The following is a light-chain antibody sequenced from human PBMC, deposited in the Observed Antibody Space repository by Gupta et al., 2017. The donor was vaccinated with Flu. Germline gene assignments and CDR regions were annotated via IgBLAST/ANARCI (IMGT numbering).Light chain of an antibody. CDR2: GAS. Sequence: DIQMTLSSSPVSASGGDKVTITCRASQAIRTWLAWYQQKTGKAPKLLISGASTLQNGFPSRCSSGRAGTNFTLTITDLQPEDFATYYCQQDQSFPLTFGGGTKVDIK. V-gene: IGKV1D-12*01. J-gene: IGKJ4*01. CDR1: QAIRTW. CDR3: QQDQSFPLT.